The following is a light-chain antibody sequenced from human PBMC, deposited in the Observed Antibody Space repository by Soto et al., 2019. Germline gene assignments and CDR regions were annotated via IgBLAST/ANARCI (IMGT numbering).Light chain of an antibody. CDR2: DVS. CDR1: SSDVGGYNY. CDR3: SSYTSSSSVV. V-gene: IGLV2-14*01. J-gene: IGLJ2*01. Sequence: HSALTRPASVSGTPGQSITLSCTGTSSDVGGYNYVSWYQQHPGKAPKLMIYDVSNRPSGVSNRFSGFKSGNTAALTISGLQAEDEADYYCSSYTSSSSVVFGGGTKLTVL.